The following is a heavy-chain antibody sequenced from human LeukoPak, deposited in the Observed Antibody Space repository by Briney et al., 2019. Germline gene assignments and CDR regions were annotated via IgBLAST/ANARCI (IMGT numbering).Heavy chain of an antibody. V-gene: IGHV3-48*04. Sequence: GGSLRLSCAASGVTFNNYNMNWVRQAPGKGLEWVSYISSSSSAIYYADSVKGRFTISRDTAKNSLYLQMNSLRAEDTAVYFCARDRHVPGLYYYYMDVWGKGTTVTVSS. CDR2: ISSSSSAI. CDR3: ARDRHVPGLYYYYMDV. D-gene: IGHD6-6*01. J-gene: IGHJ6*03. CDR1: GVTFNNYN.